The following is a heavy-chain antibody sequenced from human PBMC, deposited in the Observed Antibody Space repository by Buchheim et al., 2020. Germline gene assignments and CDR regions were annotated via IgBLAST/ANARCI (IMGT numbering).Heavy chain of an antibody. J-gene: IGHJ4*02. V-gene: IGHV3-48*01. D-gene: IGHD2-2*01. CDR2: ISSSSSTI. CDR3: ARDHLIDCSSTSCYFDY. Sequence: EVQLVESGGGLVQPGGSLRLSCAASGFTFSSYSMNWVRQAPGKGLEWVSYISSSSSTIYYADSVKGRFTISRDNAKNSLYLQMNSLRAEDTAVYYCARDHLIDCSSTSCYFDYWGQGTL. CDR1: GFTFSSYS.